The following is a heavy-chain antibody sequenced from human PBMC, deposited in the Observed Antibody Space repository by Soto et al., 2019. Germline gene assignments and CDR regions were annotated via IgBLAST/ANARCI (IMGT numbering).Heavy chain of an antibody. CDR1: GGSIRSSGYS. Sequence: SETLSLTCAVSGGSIRSSGYSWSWIRQPPGKGLEWIGYIYHSGRTSYNPSLVGRVTISVDRSKNQFSLKLSSVTAADTAVYYCARGTYYSDMNDVTTNWFGPWGQGTLVTVSS. D-gene: IGHD3-22*01. CDR3: ARGTYYSDMNDVTTNWFGP. J-gene: IGHJ5*02. V-gene: IGHV4-30-2*01. CDR2: IYHSGRT.